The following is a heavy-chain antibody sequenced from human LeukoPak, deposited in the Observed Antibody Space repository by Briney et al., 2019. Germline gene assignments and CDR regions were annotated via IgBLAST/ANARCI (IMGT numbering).Heavy chain of an antibody. CDR2: IYYSGST. CDR1: GGSFSGYY. CDR3: ARETSQKGAHYMDV. J-gene: IGHJ6*03. V-gene: IGHV4-59*01. D-gene: IGHD3-16*01. Sequence: PSETLSLTCAVYGGSFSGYYWSWIRQPPGKGLEWIGYIYYSGSTNYNPSLKSRVTISVDTSKNQFSLKLSSVTAADTAVYYCARETSQKGAHYMDVWGKGTTVTISS.